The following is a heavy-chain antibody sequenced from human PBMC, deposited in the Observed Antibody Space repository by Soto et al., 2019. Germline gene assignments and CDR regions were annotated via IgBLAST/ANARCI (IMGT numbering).Heavy chain of an antibody. D-gene: IGHD3-22*01. CDR2: IYYSGST. J-gene: IGHJ6*02. Sequence: SETLSLTCTVSGGSISSGGYYWSWIRQRPGKGLEWIGYIYYSGSTYYNPSLKSRVTISVDTSKNQFSLKLSSVTAADTAVYYCARDYYDSKGSFYYYGMDVWGQGTTVTVSS. CDR1: GGSISSGGYY. CDR3: ARDYYDSKGSFYYYGMDV. V-gene: IGHV4-31*03.